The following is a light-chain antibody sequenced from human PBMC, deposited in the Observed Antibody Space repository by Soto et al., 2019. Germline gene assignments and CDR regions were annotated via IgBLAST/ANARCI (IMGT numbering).Light chain of an antibody. Sequence: EIVMTQSPSTLSVSPGERATLSCRASQSVSSSYLAWYQQKPGQAPRLLIYGASSRAAGIPDRFSGSGSGTDFTLTISRLEPEDFAVYYCQQHGSSPLTFGGRTKVDI. V-gene: IGKV3-20*01. CDR2: GAS. CDR3: QQHGSSPLT. CDR1: QSVSSSY. J-gene: IGKJ4*01.